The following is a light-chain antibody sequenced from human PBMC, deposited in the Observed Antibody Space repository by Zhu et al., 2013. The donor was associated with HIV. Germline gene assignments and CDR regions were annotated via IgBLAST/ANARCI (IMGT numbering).Light chain of an antibody. CDR3: HQFHQSPHT. CDR2: WAS. Sequence: DIVMTQSPDSLAVSLGERATINCKSSQSVLYSSNNKNYLAWYQQKSGQPPKLLIYWASTRESGVPDRFSGSGSGTDFTLTISGLQPEDAAVYYCHQFHQSPHTFGQGTRLEIK. V-gene: IGKV4-1*01. J-gene: IGKJ2*01. CDR1: QSVLYSSNNKNY.